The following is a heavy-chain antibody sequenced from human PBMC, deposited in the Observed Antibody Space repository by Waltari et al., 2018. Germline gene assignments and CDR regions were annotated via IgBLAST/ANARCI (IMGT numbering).Heavy chain of an antibody. CDR3: ARSNVAGYYYYMDV. CDR1: RGSISSYY. V-gene: IGHV4-4*07. J-gene: IGHJ6*03. Sequence: QVQLQESGPGLVKPSETLSLTCTVSRGSISSYYWSWIRQPAGKGLEWIGRIYTSGSTNYNPSLKSRVTMSVDTSKNQFSLKLSSVTAADTAVYYCARSNVAGYYYYMDVWGKGTTVTVSS. D-gene: IGHD6-19*01. CDR2: IYTSGST.